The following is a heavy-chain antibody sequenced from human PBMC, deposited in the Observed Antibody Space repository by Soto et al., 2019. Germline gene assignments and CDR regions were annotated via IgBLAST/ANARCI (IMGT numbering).Heavy chain of an antibody. CDR3: ARDGVSSTVKYFQH. V-gene: IGHV3-48*01. CDR2: ISSSSSTI. Sequence: EVQLVESGGGLVQPGGSLRLSCAASGFTFSSYSMNWVRQAPGKGLEWVSYISSSSSTIYYADSVKGRFTISRDNANNSLYLQMNSLTTDDTAVYYCARDGVSSTVKYFQHWGQGTLVTVSS. CDR1: GFTFSSYS. J-gene: IGHJ1*01. D-gene: IGHD4-17*01.